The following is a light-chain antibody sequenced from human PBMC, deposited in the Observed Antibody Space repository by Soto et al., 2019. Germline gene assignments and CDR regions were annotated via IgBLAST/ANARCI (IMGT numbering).Light chain of an antibody. J-gene: IGKJ5*01. CDR1: QSVSSSY. CDR2: AAS. Sequence: EIVLTQSPGTLSLSPGERATLSCRASQSVSSSYLAWYQQKPGQAPRLLIYAASTRATGLPARFSGRGSGADFTLTISSLEPEDFAVYYCQQRSDSITFGQGTRLEIK. V-gene: IGKV3D-20*02. CDR3: QQRSDSIT.